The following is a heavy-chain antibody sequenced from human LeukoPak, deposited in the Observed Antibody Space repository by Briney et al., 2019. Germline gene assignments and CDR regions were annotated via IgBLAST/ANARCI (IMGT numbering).Heavy chain of an antibody. V-gene: IGHV1-2*02. D-gene: IGHD6-13*01. CDR2: INPNSGGT. Sequence: ASVKISCKASGYTFTGYYMHWVRQAPGQGLEWMGWINPNSGGTNYAQKFQGRVTMTRDTSISTAYMELSRLRSDDTAVYYCARYEQQLETLDYWGQGTLVTVSS. J-gene: IGHJ4*02. CDR1: GYTFTGYY. CDR3: ARYEQQLETLDY.